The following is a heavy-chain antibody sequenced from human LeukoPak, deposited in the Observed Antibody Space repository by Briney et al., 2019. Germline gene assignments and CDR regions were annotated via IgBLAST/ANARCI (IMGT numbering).Heavy chain of an antibody. D-gene: IGHD6-13*01. J-gene: IGHJ6*02. Sequence: SETLSLTCTVSGGSISSSSYYWGWIRQPPGKGLEWIGSIYYSGSTYYNPSLKSRVTISVDTSKNQFSLKLSSVTAADPAVYYCARTRAAAGTNKLGPGYYYYYGMDVWGQGTPVTVSS. V-gene: IGHV4-39*01. CDR1: GGSISSSSYY. CDR2: IYYSGST. CDR3: ARTRAAAGTNKLGPGYYYYYGMDV.